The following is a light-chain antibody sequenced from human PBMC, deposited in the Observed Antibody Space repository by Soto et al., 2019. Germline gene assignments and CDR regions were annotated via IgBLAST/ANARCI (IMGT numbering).Light chain of an antibody. V-gene: IGKV3-11*01. CDR3: HQRQSWPRT. CDR1: QAVNTR. J-gene: IGKJ1*01. CDR2: LTS. Sequence: EIVLTQSPATLSLSPGERATLSCRASQAVNTRLAWYQHKPGQAPRLLIYLTSNRAAGIPARFSGSGSETDFTLTISDVEPEDFAVYYCHQRQSWPRTFGQGTKVDI.